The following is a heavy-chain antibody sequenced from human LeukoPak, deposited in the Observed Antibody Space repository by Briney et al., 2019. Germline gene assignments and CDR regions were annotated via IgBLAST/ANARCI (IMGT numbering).Heavy chain of an antibody. CDR2: INHSGST. CDR1: GGCFSGYY. V-gene: IGHV4-34*01. D-gene: IGHD1-26*01. J-gene: IGHJ4*02. Sequence: SETLSLTCAVYGGCFSGYYWSWIRQPPGKGLEWIGEINHSGSTNYNPSLKSRVTISVDTSKNQFSLKLSSVTAADTAVYYCASRVGAYDYWGQGTLVTVSS. CDR3: ASRVGAYDY.